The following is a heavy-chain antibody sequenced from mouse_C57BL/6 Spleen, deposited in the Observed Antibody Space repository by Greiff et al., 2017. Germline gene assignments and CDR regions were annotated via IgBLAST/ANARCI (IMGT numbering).Heavy chain of an antibody. J-gene: IGHJ3*01. Sequence: EVKVEESGGGLVKPGGSLKLSCAASGFTFSSYAMSWVRQTPEKRLEWVATISDGGSYTYYPDNVKGRFTSSRDNAKNNLYLQMSHLKSEDTAMYYCAREYSWFAYWGQGTLVTVSA. CDR2: ISDGGSYT. CDR3: AREYSWFAY. CDR1: GFTFSSYA. V-gene: IGHV5-4*01.